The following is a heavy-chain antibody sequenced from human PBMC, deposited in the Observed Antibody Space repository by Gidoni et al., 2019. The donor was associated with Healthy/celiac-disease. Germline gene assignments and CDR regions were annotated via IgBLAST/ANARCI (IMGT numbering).Heavy chain of an antibody. CDR3: ARAGASSGWYHDYFDY. D-gene: IGHD6-19*01. J-gene: IGHJ4*02. V-gene: IGHV4-4*07. CDR1: GCSISRYS. CDR2: IYTSGCT. Sequence: QVHLQESGPGLVKPSHTLSLTCTVSGCSISRYSWSWIRQPAGKGLAWIGRIYTSGCTNYHPSLKRRVTRLVDTSKNQFALKLSSVTAADTAVYYCARAGASSGWYHDYFDYWGQGTLVTVSS.